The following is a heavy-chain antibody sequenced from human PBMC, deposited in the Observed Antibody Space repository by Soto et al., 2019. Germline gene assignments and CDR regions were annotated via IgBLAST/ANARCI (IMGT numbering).Heavy chain of an antibody. V-gene: IGHV1-69*02. CDR1: GDTFNFYS. CDR2: INPILSMS. CDR3: ATSYGSGYRAFDS. Sequence: QVQVVQSGADVKKPGSSVRVSCKASGDTFNFYSINWVRQAPGLGLQWMGRINPILSMSNYAPRFQGRVTMTADKSTSTAYMELSSLRSEDTAMYYCATSYGSGYRAFDSWGQGALVTVS. J-gene: IGHJ4*02. D-gene: IGHD3-10*01.